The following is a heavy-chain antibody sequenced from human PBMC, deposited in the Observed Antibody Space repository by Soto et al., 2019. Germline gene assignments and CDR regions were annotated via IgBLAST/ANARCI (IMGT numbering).Heavy chain of an antibody. V-gene: IGHV4-59*01. CDR1: GGSISSYY. Sequence: SETLSLTCTVSGGSISSYYWSWIRQPPGKGLEWIGYIYYSGSTNYNPSLKSRVTISVDTSKNQFSLKLSSVTAADTAVYYCARLQIAAAGTSRWFDPWGQGTLVTVSS. CDR2: IYYSGST. J-gene: IGHJ5*02. CDR3: ARLQIAAAGTSRWFDP. D-gene: IGHD6-13*01.